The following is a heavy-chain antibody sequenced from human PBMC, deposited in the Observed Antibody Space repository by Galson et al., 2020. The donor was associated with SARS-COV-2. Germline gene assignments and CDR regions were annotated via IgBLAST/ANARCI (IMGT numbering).Heavy chain of an antibody. D-gene: IGHD1-26*01. CDR3: ARDPIVGSSNFDY. V-gene: IGHV1-3*01. J-gene: IGHJ4*02. Sequence: QTFQGRVTITRDTSESTAYMELSSLRSEDTAVYYCARDPIVGSSNFDYWGQGTLVTVSS.